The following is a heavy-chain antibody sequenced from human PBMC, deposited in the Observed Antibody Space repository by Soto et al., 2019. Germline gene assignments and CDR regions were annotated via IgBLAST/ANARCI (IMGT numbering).Heavy chain of an antibody. CDR2: TTPYSGTG. J-gene: IGHJ4*01. CDR1: GGFLSHYS. V-gene: IGHV1-69*13. Sequence: ASVKVSCKASGGFLSHYSVSWVRQAPGQGLEWMGRTTPYSGTGDYAQKFKDRVTITAGDSTNTVYMEFNSLRSEDTAVYYCGARYNSDKGGQWGPGTLVTVSS. CDR3: GARYNSDKGGQ. D-gene: IGHD6-19*01.